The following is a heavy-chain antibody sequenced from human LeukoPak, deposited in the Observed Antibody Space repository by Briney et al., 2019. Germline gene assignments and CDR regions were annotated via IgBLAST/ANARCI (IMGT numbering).Heavy chain of an antibody. CDR2: INPSGGST. J-gene: IGHJ4*02. Sequence: ASVKVSCKASGYTFTSHYMHWVRQAPGQGLEWMGRINPSGGSTSYAQKFQGRVTVTRDISTSTVYMELSSLRSEDTAVYYCSTYDSSGYYLDYWGQGTLVTVSS. CDR3: STYDSSGYYLDY. V-gene: IGHV1-46*01. D-gene: IGHD3-22*01. CDR1: GYTFTSHY.